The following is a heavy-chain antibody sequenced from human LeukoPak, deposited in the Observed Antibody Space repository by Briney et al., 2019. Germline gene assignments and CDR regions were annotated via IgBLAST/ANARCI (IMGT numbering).Heavy chain of an antibody. V-gene: IGHV4-34*01. CDR3: ASRVYYYDSSGYYPYYFDY. J-gene: IGHJ4*02. CDR2: INHSGST. CDR1: GGSFSGYY. Sequence: NTSETLSLTCAVYGGSFSGYYWSWIRQPPGKGLEWIGEINHSGSTNYNPSLKSRVTISVDTSKNQFSLKLSSVTAADTAVYYCASRVYYYDSSGYYPYYFDYWGRGTLVTVSS. D-gene: IGHD3-22*01.